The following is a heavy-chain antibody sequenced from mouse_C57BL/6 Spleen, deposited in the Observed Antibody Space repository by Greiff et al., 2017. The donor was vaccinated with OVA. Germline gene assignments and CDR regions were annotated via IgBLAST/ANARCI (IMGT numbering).Heavy chain of an antibody. J-gene: IGHJ1*03. CDR1: GYTFTSYW. CDR3: ARVGGYYWYFDV. Sequence: VQLQQPGAELVKPGASVKLSCKASGYTFTSYWMHWVKQRPGQGLEWIGMIHPNSGSTNYNEKFKSKATLTVDKSSSTAYMQLSSLTSEDSAVYFCARVGGYYWYFDVWGTGTTVTVSS. D-gene: IGHD1-1*02. V-gene: IGHV1-64*01. CDR2: IHPNSGST.